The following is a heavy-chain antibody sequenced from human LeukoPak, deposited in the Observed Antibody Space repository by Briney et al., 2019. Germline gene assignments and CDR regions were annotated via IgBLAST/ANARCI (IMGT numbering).Heavy chain of an antibody. J-gene: IGHJ6*02. V-gene: IGHV1-58*02. CDR1: GFTFTSSA. D-gene: IGHD2-21*02. Sequence: GTSVKVSCKASGFTFTSSAMQWVRQARGQRLEWIGWIVVGSGNTNYAQKFQERVTITRDMSTSTAYMELSSLRSEDTAVYYCAASPCGGGDCYEAYYYYGMDVWGQGTTVTVSS. CDR2: IVVGSGNT. CDR3: AASPCGGGDCYEAYYYYGMDV.